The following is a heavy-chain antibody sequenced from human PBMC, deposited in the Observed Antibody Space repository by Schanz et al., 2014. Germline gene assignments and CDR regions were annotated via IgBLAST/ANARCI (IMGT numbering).Heavy chain of an antibody. CDR3: ARATTAWPFDL. Sequence: QVQLVQSGAEVKKPGASVKVSCKASGYTLTGFGVSWVRQAPGQGREWMGWISAYSGNSKYAQKLQGRVTMTTDTSTNTAYMELRSLRLDDTAVYYCARATTAWPFDLWGQGTLVTVSS. CDR2: ISAYSGNS. J-gene: IGHJ4*02. V-gene: IGHV1-18*01. CDR1: GYTLTGFG. D-gene: IGHD4-17*01.